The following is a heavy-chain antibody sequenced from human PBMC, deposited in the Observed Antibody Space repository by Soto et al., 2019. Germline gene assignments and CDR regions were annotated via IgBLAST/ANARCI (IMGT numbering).Heavy chain of an antibody. CDR1: GGSISSGGYY. CDR2: IYYSGST. Sequence: SETLSLTCTVSGGSISSGGYYWSWIRQHPGKGLEWIGYIYYSGSTYYNPSLKSRVTISVDTSKNQFSLKLSSVTAADTAVYYFARGYFFRNWFDPWGQGTLVPVPS. CDR3: ARGYFFRNWFDP. D-gene: IGHD1-26*01. V-gene: IGHV4-31*03. J-gene: IGHJ5*02.